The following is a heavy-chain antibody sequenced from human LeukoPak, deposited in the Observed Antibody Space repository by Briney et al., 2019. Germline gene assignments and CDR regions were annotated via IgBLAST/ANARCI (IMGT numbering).Heavy chain of an antibody. J-gene: IGHJ4*02. CDR1: GFTFSNYA. CDR2: ISYDGNNK. CDR3: AKCGDSSSSFDY. D-gene: IGHD6-6*01. Sequence: GRSLRLSCAASGFTFSNYAIHWVRQAPGKGLEWVAVISYDGNNKYYADSVKGRFTISRDNSKTTLYLQMNSLRAEDTAVYYCAKCGDSSSSFDYWGQGTLVTVSS. V-gene: IGHV3-30*18.